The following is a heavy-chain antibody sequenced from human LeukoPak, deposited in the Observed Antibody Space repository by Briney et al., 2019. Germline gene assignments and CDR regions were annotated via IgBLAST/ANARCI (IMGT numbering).Heavy chain of an antibody. CDR1: GFTFSTYN. CDR3: ARDRLLDY. J-gene: IGHJ4*02. Sequence: GGSLRLSCAASGFTFSTYNFNWVRQAPGKGLEWVANIKQDGSETYYVDSVKGRITISRDNAKNSLYLQMSSLRAEDTAVYYCARDRLLDYWGQGTLVTVSS. CDR2: IKQDGSET. V-gene: IGHV3-7*01.